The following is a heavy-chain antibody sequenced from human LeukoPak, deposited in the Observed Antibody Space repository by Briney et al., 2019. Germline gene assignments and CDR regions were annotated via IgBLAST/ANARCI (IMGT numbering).Heavy chain of an antibody. Sequence: GGSLGLSCTASGFTFSNYAMSWVRQAPGKGLEWVSAISGSGGSTYYADSVRGRFTISRDNSKNTLYLQMNSLRAEDTAVYYCAPTPVSSSFYFDYWGQGTLVTVSS. D-gene: IGHD2-15*01. CDR3: APTPVSSSFYFDY. CDR1: GFTFSNYA. J-gene: IGHJ4*02. V-gene: IGHV3-23*01. CDR2: ISGSGGST.